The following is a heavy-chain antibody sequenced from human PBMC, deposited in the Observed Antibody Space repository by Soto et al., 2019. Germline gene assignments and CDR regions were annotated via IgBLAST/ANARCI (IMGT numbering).Heavy chain of an antibody. Sequence: PEKLPLTCTVSGGSTNSRSDPWGWLRQPPGKGLEWIGSVYYSGSTHDNPSLQSRVTISVDTSRNQFSLNLISVTAADTAVYFCARQPRGPGYGERGLYFDHWGQGTLVTVS. CDR3: ARQPRGPGYGERGLYFDH. CDR1: GGSTNSRSDP. J-gene: IGHJ4*02. V-gene: IGHV4-39*01. D-gene: IGHD3-16*01. CDR2: VYYSGST.